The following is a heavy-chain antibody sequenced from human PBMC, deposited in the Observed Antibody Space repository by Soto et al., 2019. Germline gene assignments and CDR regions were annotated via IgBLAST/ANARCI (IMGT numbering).Heavy chain of an antibody. J-gene: IGHJ3*02. Sequence: PGGSLRLSCAASGFTFSSYSMNWVRQAPGKGLEWVSSISSSSSYIYYADSVKGRFTISRDNAKNSLYLQMNSLRAEDTAVYYCARDDKGAKYYDFWSGYYRSEAQQSNAFDIWGQGTMVTVSS. CDR3: ARDDKGAKYYDFWSGYYRSEAQQSNAFDI. V-gene: IGHV3-21*01. CDR2: ISSSSSYI. D-gene: IGHD3-3*01. CDR1: GFTFSSYS.